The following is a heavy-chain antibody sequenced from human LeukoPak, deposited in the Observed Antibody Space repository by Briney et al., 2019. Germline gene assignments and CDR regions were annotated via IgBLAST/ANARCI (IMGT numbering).Heavy chain of an antibody. CDR2: ISAYNGNT. J-gene: IGHJ6*02. CDR3: ARVVGVTYYYYYGMDV. CDR1: GYTFTSYG. D-gene: IGHD2-15*01. V-gene: IGHV1-18*01. Sequence: GASVKVSCKASGYTFTSYGISWVRQAPGQGLEWMGWISAYNGNTNYAQKLQGRVTMTTDTSTSTAYMELRSLRSDDTAVYYCARVVGVTYYYYYGMDVWGQGTTVTVSS.